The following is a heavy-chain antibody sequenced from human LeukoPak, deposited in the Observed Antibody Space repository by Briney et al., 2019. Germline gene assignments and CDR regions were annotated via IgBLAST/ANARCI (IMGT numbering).Heavy chain of an antibody. J-gene: IGHJ4*02. V-gene: IGHV3-23*01. CDR2: ISGSGGST. D-gene: IGHD2-15*01. Sequence: PGGSLRLSCAASGFTFSSYAMSWVRQAPGKGLEWVSAISGSGGSTYYADSVKGRFTISRDNSKNTLYLQMNSLRAEDTAVYYCSKNPFIVVVVAATPNFDFWGQGTLVTGSS. CDR1: GFTFSSYA. CDR3: SKNPFIVVVVAATPNFDF.